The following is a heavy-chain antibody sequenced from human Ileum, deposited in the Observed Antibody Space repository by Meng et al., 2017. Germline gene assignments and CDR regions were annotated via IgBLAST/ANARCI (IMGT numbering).Heavy chain of an antibody. V-gene: IGHV4-4*02. J-gene: IGHJ4*02. CDR1: GGSISSSNW. Sequence: QVQLQEPGPGLVKPSGTLALTCAVSGGSISSSNWWSWVRQPPGKGLEWIGEIYHSGSTNYNPSLKSRVTISVDKSKNQFSLKLSSVTAADTAVYYCASLRYNWNYSADYWGQGTLVTVAS. CDR2: IYHSGST. D-gene: IGHD1-7*01. CDR3: ASLRYNWNYSADY.